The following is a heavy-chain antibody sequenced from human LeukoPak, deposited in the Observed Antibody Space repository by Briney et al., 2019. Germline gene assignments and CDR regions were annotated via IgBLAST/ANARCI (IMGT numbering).Heavy chain of an antibody. J-gene: IGHJ4*02. CDR1: GFTFSSYE. V-gene: IGHV3-48*03. Sequence: GGSLRLSCAASGFTFSSYEMNWVRKAPGKGLEWVSYISSGSTIYDADSVKGRFTISRDNAKNSLYLQMNSLRAEDTAVYYCARESIAVAGAPFDYWGQGTLVTVSS. CDR3: ARESIAVAGAPFDY. D-gene: IGHD6-19*01. CDR2: ISSGSTI.